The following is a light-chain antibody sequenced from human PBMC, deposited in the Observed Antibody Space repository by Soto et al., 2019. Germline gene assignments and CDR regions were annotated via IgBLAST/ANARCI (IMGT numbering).Light chain of an antibody. J-gene: IGKJ1*01. CDR3: QQYITYPWT. CDR2: KAS. V-gene: IGKV1-5*03. Sequence: DIQMTQSPSTLSASVGDRVNITCRASQSISSWLAWYQQKPGKAPKLLIHKASTLESGVPPRFGGSESGTEFTLTISSLQPDDFATYYCQQYITYPWTFGQGTNVEIK. CDR1: QSISSW.